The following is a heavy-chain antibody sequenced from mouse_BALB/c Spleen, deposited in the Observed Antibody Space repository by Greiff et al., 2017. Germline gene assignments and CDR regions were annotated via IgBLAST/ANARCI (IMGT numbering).Heavy chain of an antibody. CDR2: IYPGDGDT. CDR3: ARLRRVLYAMDY. J-gene: IGHJ4*01. Sequence: VKLMESGAELVRPGSSVKISCKASGYAFSSYWMNWVKQRPGQGLEWIGQIYPGDGDTNYNGKFKGKATLTADKSSSTAYMQLSSLTSEDSAVYFCARLRRVLYAMDYWGQGTSVTVSS. CDR1: GYAFSSYW. D-gene: IGHD2-12*01. V-gene: IGHV1-80*01.